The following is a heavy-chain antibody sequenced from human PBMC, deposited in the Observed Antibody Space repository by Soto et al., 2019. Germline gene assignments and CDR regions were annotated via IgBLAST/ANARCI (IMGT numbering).Heavy chain of an antibody. CDR1: GGSFSGYY. CDR3: ARAFRAVGYYYDSSGYSDHDAFDI. Sequence: SETLSLTCAVYGGSFSGYYWTWIRQPPGTGLEWIGEINHSGSTNYNPSLKSRVTISVDRSKNQFSLKLSSVTAADTAVYYCARAFRAVGYYYDSSGYSDHDAFDIWGQGTIVTVSS. CDR2: INHSGST. D-gene: IGHD3-22*01. V-gene: IGHV4-34*01. J-gene: IGHJ3*02.